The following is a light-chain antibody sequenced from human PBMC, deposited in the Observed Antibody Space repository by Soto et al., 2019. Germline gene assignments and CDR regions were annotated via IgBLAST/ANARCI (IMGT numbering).Light chain of an antibody. J-gene: IGKJ1*01. Sequence: EIVLTQSPGTLSLSPGERATLSCRASQSVSSNSLAWYQQKPGQAPRLLIYGASSRATGIPDRFSGSGSGTDFTLTISRLEPDDFAVYYCQDYGTSRSFGQGTKVEIK. V-gene: IGKV3-20*01. CDR3: QDYGTSRS. CDR2: GAS. CDR1: QSVSSNS.